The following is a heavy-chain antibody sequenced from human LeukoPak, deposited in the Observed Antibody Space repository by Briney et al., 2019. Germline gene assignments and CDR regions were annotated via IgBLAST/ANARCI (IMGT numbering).Heavy chain of an antibody. CDR3: ARDLKGEWELLHPNYYYYYYYGMDV. CDR1: GYTFTSYG. CDR2: ISAYNGNT. J-gene: IGHJ6*02. V-gene: IGHV1-18*01. Sequence: ASVKVSCKASGYTFTSYGISWVRQAPGQGLEWMGWISAYNGNTNYAQKLQGRVTMTTDTSTSTAYMELRSLRSDDTAVYYCARDLKGEWELLHPNYYYYYYYGMDVWGQGTTVTVSS. D-gene: IGHD1-26*01.